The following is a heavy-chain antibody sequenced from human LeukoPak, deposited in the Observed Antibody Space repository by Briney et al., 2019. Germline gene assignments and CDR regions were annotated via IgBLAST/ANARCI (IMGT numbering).Heavy chain of an antibody. CDR3: ARLKLLWSNYFDY. CDR1: GFTFSTYS. D-gene: IGHD2-2*01. Sequence: GESLRLSCAASGFTFSTYSMNWVRQAPGKGLEWVSSISSSSTYIHYADSVKGRFTISRDNAKNSLYLQMNSLRAEDTAVYYCARLKLLWSNYFDYWGQGTLVTVSS. V-gene: IGHV3-21*01. CDR2: ISSSSTYI. J-gene: IGHJ4*02.